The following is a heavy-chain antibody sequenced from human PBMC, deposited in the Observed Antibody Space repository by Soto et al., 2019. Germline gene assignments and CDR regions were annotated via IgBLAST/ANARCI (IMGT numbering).Heavy chain of an antibody. CDR2: INSDGSST. D-gene: IGHD5-18*01. CDR1: GFTFSSYW. CDR3: TRSREGYSYGID. Sequence: EVQLVESGGGLVQPGGSLRLSCAASGFTFSSYWMHWVRQDPGKGLVWVSRINSDGSSTIYAVSVKGRFTFSRDNAKNTLYLQMNCLRAEDTAVYYCTRSREGYSYGIDWGQGTLVTVSS. V-gene: IGHV3-74*01. J-gene: IGHJ4*02.